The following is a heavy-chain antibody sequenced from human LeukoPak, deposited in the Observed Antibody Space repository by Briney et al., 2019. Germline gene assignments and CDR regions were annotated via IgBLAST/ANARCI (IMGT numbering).Heavy chain of an antibody. CDR3: ARADSSGYYLFDY. CDR1: GGSFSGYY. D-gene: IGHD3-22*01. J-gene: IGHJ4*02. CDR2: ISDIGSI. Sequence: SETLSLTCAVYGGSFSGYYWSWIRQPPGKGLEWIAYISDIGSINYNPSLKSRVTISLDTSKNQFSLKLSSVTAADTAVYYCARADSSGYYLFDYWGQGTLVTVSS. V-gene: IGHV4-59*12.